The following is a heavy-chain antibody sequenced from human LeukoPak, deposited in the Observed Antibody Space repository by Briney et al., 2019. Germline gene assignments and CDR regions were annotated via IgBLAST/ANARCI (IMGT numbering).Heavy chain of an antibody. CDR2: ISGSGGST. CDR1: GFTFSNYN. CDR3: ARAVRLGQDFDY. Sequence: LTGGSLRLSCAASGFTFSNYNMNWVRQAPGKGLEWVSAISGSGGSTYYADSVKGRFTISRDNSKNTLYLQMNSLRAEDTAVYYCARAVRLGQDFDYWGQGTLVTVSS. J-gene: IGHJ4*02. V-gene: IGHV3-23*01. D-gene: IGHD2-21*01.